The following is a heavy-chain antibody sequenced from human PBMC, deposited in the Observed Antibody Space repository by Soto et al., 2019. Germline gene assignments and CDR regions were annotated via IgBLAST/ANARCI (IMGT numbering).Heavy chain of an antibody. CDR1: GFTVTDGW. Sequence: PGGSLRLSCAVSGFTVTDGWMNWVPQAPGKGLEWIGRIASKPDGGATDYAAPVKGRFTISRDDSKNTLYLQMNSLKTEDTAIYYCTRDPSYCNGESCYGNWGQGT. CDR3: TRDPSYCNGESCYGN. CDR2: IASKPDGGAT. V-gene: IGHV3-15*07. D-gene: IGHD2-15*01. J-gene: IGHJ4*02.